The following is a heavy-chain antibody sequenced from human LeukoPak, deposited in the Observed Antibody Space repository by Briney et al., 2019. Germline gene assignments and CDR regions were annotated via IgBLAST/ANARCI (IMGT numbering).Heavy chain of an antibody. D-gene: IGHD1-26*01. CDR3: ARAGDAYYFDY. Sequence: GGSLRLSCAASGFTVSSNYMSWVRQAPGKGLEWVSIIYSGGGTYYADSVKGRFTISRDNSKNTLLLQMNSLRAEDTAVYYCARAGDAYYFDYWGQGTLVTVSS. CDR2: IYSGGGT. J-gene: IGHJ4*02. CDR1: GFTVSSNY. V-gene: IGHV3-53*01.